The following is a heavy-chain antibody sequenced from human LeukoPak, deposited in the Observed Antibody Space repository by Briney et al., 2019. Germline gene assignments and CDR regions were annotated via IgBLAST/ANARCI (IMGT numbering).Heavy chain of an antibody. Sequence: GRSLRLSCAASGFTVSNWAIHWVRQAPGKGLEWVAAISYDGSNKFYADSVKGRSTISRDNSKNSLDLQMNSLKAEDTAIYYCAKVMSYGGNSMIDYWGQGTLVTVSS. CDR1: GFTVSNWA. CDR3: AKVMSYGGNSMIDY. D-gene: IGHD4-23*01. J-gene: IGHJ4*02. CDR2: ISYDGSNK. V-gene: IGHV3-30*04.